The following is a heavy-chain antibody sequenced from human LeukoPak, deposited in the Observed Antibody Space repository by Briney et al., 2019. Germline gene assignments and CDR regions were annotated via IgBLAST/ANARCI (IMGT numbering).Heavy chain of an antibody. J-gene: IGHJ4*02. CDR3: ASYPDGVDY. V-gene: IGHV3-21*01. Sequence: GGSLRLSCAASGFTFSSYAVSWVRQAPGKGLEWVSSISSSSSYIYYADSVKGRFTISRDNAKNSLYLQMNSLRAEDTAVYYCASYPDGVDYWGQGTLVTVSS. CDR1: GFTFSSYA. CDR2: ISSSSSYI. D-gene: IGHD1-14*01.